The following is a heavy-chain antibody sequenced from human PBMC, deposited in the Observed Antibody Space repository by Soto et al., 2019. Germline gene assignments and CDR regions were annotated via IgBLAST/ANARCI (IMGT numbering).Heavy chain of an antibody. CDR3: ARDVTPRGYSYDVSFDY. V-gene: IGHV3-11*01. J-gene: IGHJ4*02. D-gene: IGHD5-18*01. CDR2: IDGSGTTI. CDR1: GFTFSDYY. Sequence: QVQLVESGGGLVKPGGSLRLSCAASGFTFSDYYMTWIRQALGKGLEWVAFIDGSGTTIYDADSVKGRFTISRDNAKNSLYLQMNGLRAEDTAVYYCARDVTPRGYSYDVSFDYWGQGSLVTVSS.